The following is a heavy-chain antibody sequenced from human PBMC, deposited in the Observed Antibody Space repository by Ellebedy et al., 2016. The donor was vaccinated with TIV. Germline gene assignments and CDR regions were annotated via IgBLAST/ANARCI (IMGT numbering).Heavy chain of an antibody. CDR3: ARAVIGKEDCDY. J-gene: IGHJ4*02. CDR1: GFTFSNHW. D-gene: IGHD3-10*01. V-gene: IGHV3-74*01. Sequence: GESLKISCTASGFTFSNHWRHWVRQAAGKGLVWVSRISSDGSYTSYADSVKGRFTISRDNAKNTLYLQMNSLRAEDTAVYYCARAVIGKEDCDYWGQGSLVSVSS. CDR2: ISSDGSYT.